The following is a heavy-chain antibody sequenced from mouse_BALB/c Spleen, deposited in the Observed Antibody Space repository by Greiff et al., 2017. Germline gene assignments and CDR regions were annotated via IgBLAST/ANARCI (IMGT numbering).Heavy chain of an antibody. CDR2: INPYNGDT. Sequence: VQLQQSGPELVKPGASVKISCKATGYSFTGYFMNWVMQSHGKSLEWIGRINPYNGDTFYNQKFKGKATLTVDKSSSTAHMELRSLASEDSAVYYCARSGYYGSSLFDYWGQGTTLTVSS. V-gene: IGHV1-20*02. J-gene: IGHJ2*01. CDR3: ARSGYYGSSLFDY. CDR1: GYSFTGYF. D-gene: IGHD1-1*01.